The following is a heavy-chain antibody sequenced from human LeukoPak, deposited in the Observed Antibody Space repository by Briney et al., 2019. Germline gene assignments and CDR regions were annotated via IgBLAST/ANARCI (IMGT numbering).Heavy chain of an antibody. D-gene: IGHD2-8*02. Sequence: GRSLRLSCAASGFTFSSYAMHWVRQAPGKGLEWVAVISYDGSNKYYADSVKGRFTISRDNAKNSVYLQMNSLRGEDTAVYYCARDDVTTNGGVIADSRLFDIWGQGTMVTVSS. CDR2: ISYDGSNK. CDR1: GFTFSSYA. V-gene: IGHV3-30-3*01. J-gene: IGHJ3*02. CDR3: ARDDVTTNGGVIADSRLFDI.